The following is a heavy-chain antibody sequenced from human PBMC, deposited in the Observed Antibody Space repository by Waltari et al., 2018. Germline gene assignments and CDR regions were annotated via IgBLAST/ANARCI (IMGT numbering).Heavy chain of an antibody. J-gene: IGHJ5*02. V-gene: IGHV3-23*01. D-gene: IGHD2-2*01. CDR2: ISGSGGST. Sequence: EVQLLASGGGLVQPGGSLRLSCAASGLTFSSYAMSWVRQAPGKGLEWVSAISGSGGSTYYADSVKGRFTISRDNSKNTLYLQMNSLRAEDTAVYYCAKDRVVVVVPAAIGNWFDPWGQGTLVTVSS. CDR3: AKDRVVVVVPAAIGNWFDP. CDR1: GLTFSSYA.